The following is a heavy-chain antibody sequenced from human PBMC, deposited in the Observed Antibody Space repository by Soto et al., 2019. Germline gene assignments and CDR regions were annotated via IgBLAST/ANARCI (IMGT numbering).Heavy chain of an antibody. V-gene: IGHV3-11*05. CDR3: ARDRETGDSDY. CDR1: GFTFSDYY. D-gene: IGHD7-27*01. J-gene: IGHJ4*02. CDR2: ISSSSSYT. Sequence: QVQLVESGGGLVKPGGSLRLSCAASGFTFSDYYMSWIRQAPGKGLEWVSYISSSSSYTNYADSVKGRFTISRDNAKNSLYLQMNSLRAEDTAVYYCARDRETGDSDYWGQGTLVTVSS.